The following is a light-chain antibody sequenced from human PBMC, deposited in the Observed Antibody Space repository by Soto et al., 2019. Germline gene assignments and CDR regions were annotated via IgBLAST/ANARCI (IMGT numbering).Light chain of an antibody. CDR1: SSDVGGYDY. Sequence: QSVLTQPASVSGSPGQSITISCTGTSSDVGGYDYVSWYQQHPGKAPKLLIYDVSNRPSGVSTRFSGSEPGNTASLTISGLQAEDEGDYYCTSYTARRLYVFGSGTKVTVL. CDR2: DVS. CDR3: TSYTARRLYV. V-gene: IGLV2-14*03. J-gene: IGLJ1*01.